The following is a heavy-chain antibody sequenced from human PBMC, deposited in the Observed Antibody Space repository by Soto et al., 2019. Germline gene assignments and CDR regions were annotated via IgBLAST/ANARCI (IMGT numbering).Heavy chain of an antibody. CDR3: ARDLENCSGGSCYRYYYYYGMDV. CDR1: GYTFTSYY. J-gene: IGHJ6*02. Sequence: ASVKVSCKASGYTFTSYYMHWVRQAPGQGLEWMGIINPSGGSTSYAQKFQGRVTMTRDTSTSTVYMELSSLRSEDTAVYYCARDLENCSGGSCYRYYYYYGMDVWGQGTTVTVSS. V-gene: IGHV1-46*01. CDR2: INPSGGST. D-gene: IGHD2-15*01.